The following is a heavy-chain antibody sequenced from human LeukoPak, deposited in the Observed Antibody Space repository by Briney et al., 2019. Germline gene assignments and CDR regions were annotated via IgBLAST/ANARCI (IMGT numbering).Heavy chain of an antibody. CDR3: ARTGGKRISGSGSYYRGRPIDY. CDR1: GGSFSGHY. J-gene: IGHJ4*02. D-gene: IGHD3-10*01. V-gene: IGHV4-34*01. Sequence: PSETLSLTCAVYGGSFSGHYWSWIRQPPGKGLEWIGEIGQSGSTNYNPSLESRVTISIDTSKNQFSLTVRSVTAADAAFYYCARTGGKRISGSGSYYRGRPIDYWGQGTLVTVSS. CDR2: IGQSGST.